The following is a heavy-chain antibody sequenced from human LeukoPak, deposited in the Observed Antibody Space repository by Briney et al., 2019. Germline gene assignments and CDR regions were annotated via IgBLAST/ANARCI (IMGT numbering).Heavy chain of an antibody. J-gene: IGHJ4*02. V-gene: IGHV3-23*01. Sequence: PGGSLRLSCAASGFTFRSYAMTWVRQAPGKGLEWVSCISGSGGSIYYADSVKGRFTISRDNSKNTVYLQVNSLRAEDTAVYYCAKDSLRDVLTYFDSWGQGTPVTVSS. D-gene: IGHD3-10*01. CDR2: ISGSGGSI. CDR3: AKDSLRDVLTYFDS. CDR1: GFTFRSYA.